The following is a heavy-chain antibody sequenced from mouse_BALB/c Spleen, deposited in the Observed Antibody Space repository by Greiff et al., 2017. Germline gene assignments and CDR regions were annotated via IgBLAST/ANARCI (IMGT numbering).Heavy chain of an antibody. D-gene: IGHD1-2*01. CDR1: GDSITSGY. Sequence: DVMLVESGPSLVKPSQTLSLTCSVTGDSITSGYWNWIRKFPGNKLEYMGYISYSGSTYYNPSLKSRISITRDTSKNQYYLQLNSVTTEDTATYYCASGITTATAWFAYWGQGTLVTVSA. V-gene: IGHV3-8*02. CDR3: ASGITTATAWFAY. CDR2: ISYSGST. J-gene: IGHJ3*01.